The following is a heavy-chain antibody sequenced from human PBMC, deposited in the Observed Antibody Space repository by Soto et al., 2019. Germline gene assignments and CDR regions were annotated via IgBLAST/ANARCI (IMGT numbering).Heavy chain of an antibody. V-gene: IGHV3-23*01. Sequence: GGSLRLSCAASGFTFSSYAMSWVRQAPGKGLEWVSAISGSVGSTYSADSVKGRFTISRDNSKNTLYLQMNSLRAEDTAVYYCAKVLRYSGWYFDYWGQGTLVTVSS. CDR1: GFTFSSYA. CDR3: AKVLRYSGWYFDY. J-gene: IGHJ4*02. CDR2: ISGSVGST. D-gene: IGHD6-19*01.